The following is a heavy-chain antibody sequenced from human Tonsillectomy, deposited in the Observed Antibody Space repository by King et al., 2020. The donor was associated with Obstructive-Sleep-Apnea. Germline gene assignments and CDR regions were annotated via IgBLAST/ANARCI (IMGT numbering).Heavy chain of an antibody. CDR1: RFTFSDFY. D-gene: IGHD3-3*01. J-gene: IGHJ5*02. CDR2: ISSSSTYT. Sequence: VQLVESGGGLVKPGGSLRLSCAASRFTFSDFYMSWIRQAPGKGLEWVSYISSSSTYTNYADSVKGRFTISRDNAKNSLYLQMNSLRADDTAVYYCAIFQSSDFWSGLNWFDPWGQGTLVTVSS. V-gene: IGHV3-11*06. CDR3: AIFQSSDFWSGLNWFDP.